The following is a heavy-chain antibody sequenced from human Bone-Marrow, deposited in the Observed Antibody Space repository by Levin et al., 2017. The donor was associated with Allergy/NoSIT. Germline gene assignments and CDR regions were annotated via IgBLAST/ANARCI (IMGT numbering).Heavy chain of an antibody. D-gene: IGHD5-18*01. Sequence: KISCKASGGTFSTYTISWVRQAPGQGLEWMGRIVPVLGLPSYAQKIQGRVTITADRSTTTAHMELTSLTSDDAAVYFCARAVDTGKDYFDSWGQGTLVTVSS. CDR2: IVPVLGLP. CDR3: ARAVDTGKDYFDS. J-gene: IGHJ4*02. V-gene: IGHV1-69*02. CDR1: GGTFSTYT.